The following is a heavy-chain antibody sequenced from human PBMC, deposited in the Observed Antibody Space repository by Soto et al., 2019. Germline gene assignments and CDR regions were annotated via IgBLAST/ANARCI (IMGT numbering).Heavy chain of an antibody. Sequence: QVQLVESGGGVVQPGRSLRLSCAASGFTFSSYAMHWVRQAPGKGLEWVAVISYDGSSKYYADSVKGRFTISRDNSKNTLYLQMNSLRAEDTAVYYCARVWHYEMATITSDYWGQGTLVTVSS. CDR2: ISYDGSSK. D-gene: IGHD5-12*01. CDR1: GFTFSSYA. J-gene: IGHJ4*02. CDR3: ARVWHYEMATITSDY. V-gene: IGHV3-30-3*01.